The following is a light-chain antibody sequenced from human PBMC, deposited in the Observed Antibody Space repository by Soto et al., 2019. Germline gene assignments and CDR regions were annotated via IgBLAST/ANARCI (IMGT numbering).Light chain of an antibody. Sequence: NFMLTQPHSVSESPGKTVTISCTRSSGNIASNYVQWYQQRPGSAPTTVIFDDDQRPSGVPDRFSGSVDSSSNSASLTISGLKTEDEADYYCLSSDPSNRVFGGGTKVTVL. CDR3: LSSDPSNRV. V-gene: IGLV6-57*04. CDR2: DDD. CDR1: SGNIASNY. J-gene: IGLJ2*01.